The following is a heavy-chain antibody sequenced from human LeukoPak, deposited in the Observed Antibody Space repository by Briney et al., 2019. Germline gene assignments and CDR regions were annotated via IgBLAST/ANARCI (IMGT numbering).Heavy chain of an antibody. D-gene: IGHD3-3*01. CDR3: ARDFRGGYNFWSGYYTPYYFDY. CDR2: IYTSGST. CDR1: GGSISSYY. Sequence: SETLSLTCTVSGGSISSYYWSWLRQPAGKGLEWIGRIYTSGSTNYNPSLKSRVTISVDTSKNQFSLKLSSVTAADTAVYYCARDFRGGYNFWSGYYTPYYFDYWGQGTLVTVSS. J-gene: IGHJ4*02. V-gene: IGHV4-4*07.